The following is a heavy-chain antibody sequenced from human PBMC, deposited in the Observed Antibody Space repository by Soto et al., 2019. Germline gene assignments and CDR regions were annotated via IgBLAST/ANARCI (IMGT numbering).Heavy chain of an antibody. CDR3: ARGEGPTYYDFWSGYFRPDY. Sequence: QVQLVQSGAEVKKPGASVKVSCKASGYTFTGYYMHLVRQAPGQGLEWMGWINPNSGGTNYAQKSQVRDTMTRDTTISTAYMELSRLRSDDTAVYYCARGEGPTYYDFWSGYFRPDYWGQGTLVTVSS. V-gene: IGHV1-2*02. CDR1: GYTFTGYY. J-gene: IGHJ4*02. D-gene: IGHD3-3*01. CDR2: INPNSGGT.